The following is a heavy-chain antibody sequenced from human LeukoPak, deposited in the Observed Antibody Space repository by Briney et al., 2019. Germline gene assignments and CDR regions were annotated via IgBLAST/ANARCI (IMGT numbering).Heavy chain of an antibody. D-gene: IGHD5-18*01. CDR3: ARVAKRGYSYYRYYFDY. V-gene: IGHV1-69*13. Sequence: SVKVSCKASGGTFSSYAISWVRQAPGQGLEWMGGIIPIFGTANYAQKFQGRVTITADESTSTAYMELSSLRSEDTAVYYCARVAKRGYSYYRYYFDYWGQGTLVTVSS. J-gene: IGHJ4*02. CDR2: IIPIFGTA. CDR1: GGTFSSYA.